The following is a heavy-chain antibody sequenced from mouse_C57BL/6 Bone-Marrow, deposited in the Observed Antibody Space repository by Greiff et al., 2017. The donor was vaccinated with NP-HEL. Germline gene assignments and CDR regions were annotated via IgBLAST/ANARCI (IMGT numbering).Heavy chain of an antibody. V-gene: IGHV1-5*01. Sequence: VQLQQSGTVLARPGASVKMSCKTSGYTFTSYWMHWVKQRPGQGLEWIGAIYPGNSDTSYNQKFKGKAKLTAVTSSSTAYMEISSLTNEDSAVYYCTVYYGGSDQYNIDYWGQGTTLTVSS. J-gene: IGHJ2*01. D-gene: IGHD1-1*01. CDR1: GYTFTSYW. CDR2: IYPGNSDT. CDR3: TVYYGGSDQYNIDY.